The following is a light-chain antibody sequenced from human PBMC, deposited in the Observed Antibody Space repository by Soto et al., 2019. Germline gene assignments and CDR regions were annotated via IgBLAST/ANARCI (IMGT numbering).Light chain of an antibody. V-gene: IGLV1-44*01. CDR1: SSNIGTSS. CDR3: AAWDDSLNGHV. J-gene: IGLJ1*01. CDR2: TTN. Sequence: PHTACRSRGQTDPLSCYGSSSNIGTSSVHWLQQLPGTAPKLLISTTNQRPSGVPERFSGSKSGTSASLAISGLQSEDEADYYCAAWDDSLNGHVFGTGTKVTVL.